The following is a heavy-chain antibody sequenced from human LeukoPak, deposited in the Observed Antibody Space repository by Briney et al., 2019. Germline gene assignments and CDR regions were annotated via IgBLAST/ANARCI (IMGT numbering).Heavy chain of an antibody. CDR2: IRYDGSNK. D-gene: IGHD3-3*01. V-gene: IGHV3-30*02. CDR3: AAPYYDFWSGYHYPPDY. CDR1: GFTFSTYG. J-gene: IGHJ4*02. Sequence: PGGSLRLSCAPSGFTFSTYGMHWVRQAPGKGLEWVAFIRYDGSNKYYADSVKGRFTISRDNSKNTLYLQMNSLRAEDTAVYYCAAPYYDFWSGYHYPPDYWGQGTLVTVSS.